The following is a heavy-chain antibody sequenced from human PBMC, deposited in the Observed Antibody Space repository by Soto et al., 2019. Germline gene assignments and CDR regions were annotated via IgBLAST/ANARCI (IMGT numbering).Heavy chain of an antibody. D-gene: IGHD1-1*01. V-gene: IGHV3-23*01. CDR3: ANGKGDYCCYYGIDI. CDR2: ISGSGGST. J-gene: IGHJ6*02. Sequence: GGSLRLSCAASGFTFSSYAMSWVRQAPGKGLEWVSAISGSGGSTYYAHSVKGRFTITRDNSKNTLYLQMNSLRDEDAAVYYCANGKGDYCCYYGIDIWGQGTTVTVSS. CDR1: GFTFSSYA.